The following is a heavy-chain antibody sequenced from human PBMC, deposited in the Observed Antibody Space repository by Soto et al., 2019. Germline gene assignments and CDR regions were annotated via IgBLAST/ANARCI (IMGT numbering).Heavy chain of an antibody. V-gene: IGHV1-58*02. J-gene: IGHJ3*01. CDR1: GFTFSSSA. CDR2: VVVGSGHA. CDR3: AAVGLERRDWVFDV. Sequence: QKQLVQSGPEVKKPGTSVKVSCKASGFTFSSSAMQWVRQARGHRPEWIGWVVVGSGHANYAQKFKHRVTITRDMSTGTAYLELSSLRSEDTAVYYWAAVGLERRDWVFDVWGQGTMVSVSS. D-gene: IGHD1-1*01.